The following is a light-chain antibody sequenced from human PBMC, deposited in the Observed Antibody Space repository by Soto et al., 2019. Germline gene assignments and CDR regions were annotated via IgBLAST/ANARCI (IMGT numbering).Light chain of an antibody. CDR1: QSISSSY. Sequence: EIVFTQSPGTLSLSPGERATLSCRASQSISSSYLAWYQQRPGQAPRLLIFGASYRATGIPDRFSGSGSGTDFTLTISRLVPEDFAVYYCQEYSSSPPEFTFGPGTKVDSK. CDR3: QEYSSSPPEFT. V-gene: IGKV3-20*01. J-gene: IGKJ3*01. CDR2: GAS.